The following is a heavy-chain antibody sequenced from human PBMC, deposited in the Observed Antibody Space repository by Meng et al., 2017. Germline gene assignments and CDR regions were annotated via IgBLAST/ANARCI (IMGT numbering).Heavy chain of an antibody. CDR2: IYYSGST. Sequence: QLQLQEAGPGLVKPSETLSRTCTVSGGSISSSSYYWGWIRQPPGKGLEWIGSIYYSGSTYYNPSLKSRVTISVDTSKNQFSLKLSSVTAADTAVYYCASLRIAVAGINWFDPWGQGTLVTVSS. CDR3: ASLRIAVAGINWFDP. CDR1: GGSISSSSYY. J-gene: IGHJ5*02. V-gene: IGHV4-39*07. D-gene: IGHD6-19*01.